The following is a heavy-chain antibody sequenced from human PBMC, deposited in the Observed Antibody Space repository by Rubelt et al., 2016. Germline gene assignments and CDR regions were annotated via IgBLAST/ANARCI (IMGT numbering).Heavy chain of an antibody. J-gene: IGHJ6*02. CDR3: HDLGEYYYYGMDV. Sequence: EVQLLESGGGLVQPGGSLRLSCAASGFTFSSYAMSWVRQAPGKGLEWVSAISGSGGSTSYADSVKGRFTISRDNSKNTLYLQMNSLRAEDTAVYYCHDLGEYYYYGMDVWGQGTTVTVSS. CDR2: ISGSGGST. D-gene: IGHD3-16*01. CDR1: GFTFSSYA. V-gene: IGHV3-23*01.